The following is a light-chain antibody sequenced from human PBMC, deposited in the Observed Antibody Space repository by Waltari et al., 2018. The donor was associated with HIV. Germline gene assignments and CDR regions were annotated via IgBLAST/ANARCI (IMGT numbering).Light chain of an antibody. J-gene: IGLJ2*01. CDR1: SSDVGAYIY. CDR3: SSYTSGSAVL. CDR2: EVS. V-gene: IGLV2-14*01. Sequence: QSALTQPASVSGSPGQSITISCTGSSSDVGAYIYVSWYQQHPVKAPKLIIYEVSNRPSGVSNRFSGSKSGSTASLTISGLQAEDEADYYCSSYTSGSAVLFGGVTKVTVL.